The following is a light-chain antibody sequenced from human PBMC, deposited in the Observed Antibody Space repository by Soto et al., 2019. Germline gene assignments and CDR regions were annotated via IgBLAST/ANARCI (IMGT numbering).Light chain of an antibody. J-gene: IGLJ3*02. Sequence: QSALTPPASVSGSPGQSITISCTGTSSDVGGYNYVSWYQQHPGKAPKLMIYDVSNRPSGISNRFSGSKSGNTASLTIFGLQAEDEADYYCTSYTSSSTVLFGGGTKLTVL. V-gene: IGLV2-14*01. CDR1: SSDVGGYNY. CDR2: DVS. CDR3: TSYTSSSTVL.